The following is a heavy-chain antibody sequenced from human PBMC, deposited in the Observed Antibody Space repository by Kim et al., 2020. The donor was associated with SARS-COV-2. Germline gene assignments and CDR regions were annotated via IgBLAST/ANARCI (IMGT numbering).Heavy chain of an antibody. CDR2: IKQDGSQT. Sequence: GGSLRLSCVGSEFMYDLYWMHWVRQAPGKGLEWVANIKQDGSQTYYVDSVKGRFTISRDNAKKSLYLQMNNLRIEDTAVYYCARGSVVVTANLERHWYF. V-gene: IGHV3-7*03. D-gene: IGHD2-21*02. J-gene: IGHJ2*01. CDR3: ARGSVVVTANLERHWYF. CDR1: EFMYDLYW.